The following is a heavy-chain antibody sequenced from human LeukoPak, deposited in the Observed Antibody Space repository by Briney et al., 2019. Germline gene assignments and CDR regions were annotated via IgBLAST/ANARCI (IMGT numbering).Heavy chain of an antibody. J-gene: IGHJ4*02. V-gene: IGHV3-33*01. CDR2: IWHDESNE. CDR3: ARDRSYSTGYYGGSLDY. CDR1: GFTFSTYG. Sequence: GGSLRLSCAASGFTFSTYGMHWVRQAPGKGLEWVAIIWHDESNEYYVDSVKGRFTISRDNSKNTLYLQMNSLRAEDTAVYYCARDRSYSTGYYGGSLDYWGQGTLVTVSS. D-gene: IGHD3-22*01.